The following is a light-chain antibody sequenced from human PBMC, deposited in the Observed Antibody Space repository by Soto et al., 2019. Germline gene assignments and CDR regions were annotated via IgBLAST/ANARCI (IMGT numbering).Light chain of an antibody. CDR1: QSVSSSY. J-gene: IGKJ4*01. V-gene: IGKV3-20*01. CDR3: QQYGSSPPHT. Sequence: EIVLTQSPGTLSLSPGERATLSCRASQSVSSSYLAWYQQKPGQAPRLLIYGASSRATGIPDRFSGSGSGTDFTLTISRLEPEDFAVYYCQQYGSSPPHTFGGGTKVDSK. CDR2: GAS.